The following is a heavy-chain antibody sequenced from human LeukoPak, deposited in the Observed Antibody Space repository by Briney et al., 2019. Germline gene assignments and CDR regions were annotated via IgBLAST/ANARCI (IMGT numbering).Heavy chain of an antibody. Sequence: ASVKVSCKASGYTFTDYFIHWVRQAPGQGLEWMGRINPNSGGTDDAQNFQGRVTMTRDTSISTAYMELSRLRSDDTAVYYCARDLPSTSNWELDYWGQGTLVTVST. J-gene: IGHJ4*02. D-gene: IGHD7-27*01. CDR1: GYTFTDYF. CDR3: ARDLPSTSNWELDY. V-gene: IGHV1-2*06. CDR2: INPNSGGT.